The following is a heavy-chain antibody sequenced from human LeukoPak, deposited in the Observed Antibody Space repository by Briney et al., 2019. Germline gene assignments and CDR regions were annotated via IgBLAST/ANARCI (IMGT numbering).Heavy chain of an antibody. D-gene: IGHD1-26*01. CDR1: GGTFSSYA. CDR2: IIPIFGTA. J-gene: IGHJ6*03. CDR3: ARGVIVGATPYYYYMDV. V-gene: IGHV1-69*05. Sequence: ASVKVSCKAPGGTFSSYAISWVRQAPGQGLEWMGGIIPIFGTANYAQKFQGRVTITTDESTSTAYMELSSLRSEDTAVYYCARGVIVGATPYYYYMDVWGKGTTVTVSS.